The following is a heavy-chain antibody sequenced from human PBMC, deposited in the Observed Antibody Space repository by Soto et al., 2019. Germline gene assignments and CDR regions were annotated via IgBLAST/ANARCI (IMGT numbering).Heavy chain of an antibody. D-gene: IGHD3-10*01. CDR1: GFSVSENY. V-gene: IGHV3-66*01. CDR2: VYSGGTR. CDR3: TRDSSYYGAGRGVLDY. Sequence: GGSLRLSCAISGFSVSENYVSWVRQAPGKGPEWVSVVYSGGTREYADSVRGRFTVSRDTFKNTLYLQMNSLRVEDTAVYYCTRDSSYYGAGRGVLDYWGRGTLVTVSS. J-gene: IGHJ4*02.